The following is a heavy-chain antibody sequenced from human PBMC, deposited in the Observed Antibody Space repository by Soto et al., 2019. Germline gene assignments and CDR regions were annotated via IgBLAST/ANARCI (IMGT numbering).Heavy chain of an antibody. V-gene: IGHV3-48*02. CDR2: ISSSSSTI. CDR3: AREAPIVLVPAAISTNTPGGYCSGGSCYSDYGMDV. D-gene: IGHD2-15*01. CDR1: GFTFSSYS. Sequence: GGSLRLSCAASGFTFSSYSMNWVRQAPGKGLEWVSHISSSSSTIYYADSVKGRFTISRDNAKNSLYLQMNSLRDEDTAVYYCAREAPIVLVPAAISTNTPGGYCSGGSCYSDYGMDVWGQGTTVTVSS. J-gene: IGHJ6*02.